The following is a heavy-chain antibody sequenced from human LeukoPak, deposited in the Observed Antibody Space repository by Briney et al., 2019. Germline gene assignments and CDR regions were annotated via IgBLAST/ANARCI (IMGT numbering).Heavy chain of an antibody. J-gene: IGHJ2*01. V-gene: IGHV4-4*08. CDR1: GGSIFSYY. Sequence: SETLSLTCTVSGGSIFSYYFNWIRQPPGKGLEWIGYIYSNGITNYNPSLRSRGTISIATSKNQSSLRLRSVTAADTAIYYCARRAYYDTSGYYPASGYFDLWGRGTLVTVSS. CDR3: ARRAYYDTSGYYPASGYFDL. CDR2: IYSNGIT. D-gene: IGHD3-22*01.